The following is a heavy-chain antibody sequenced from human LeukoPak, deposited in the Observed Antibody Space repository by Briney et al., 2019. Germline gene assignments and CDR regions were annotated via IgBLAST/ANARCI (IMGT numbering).Heavy chain of an antibody. J-gene: IGHJ5*02. CDR1: GFTFSSYA. CDR2: ISGSGGST. Sequence: PGGSLRLSCAASGFTFSSYAMSWVRQAPGKGLEWVSAISGSGGSTYYADSVKGRFTISRDNAKNSLYLQMNSLRAEDTAVYYCARDRGHMTPMYWFDPWGQGTLVTVSS. D-gene: IGHD2-21*02. CDR3: ARDRGHMTPMYWFDP. V-gene: IGHV3-23*01.